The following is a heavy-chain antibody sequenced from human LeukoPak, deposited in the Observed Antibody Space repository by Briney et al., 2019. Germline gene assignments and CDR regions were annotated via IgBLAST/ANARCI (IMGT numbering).Heavy chain of an antibody. CDR3: ARVVGSEGRWLQFRYNWFDP. Sequence: SETLSLTCTVSGGSISRYYWSWIRQPPGKGLEWIGYIYYSGSTNYNPSLKSRVTISVDTSKNQFSLKLSSVTAADTAVYYCARVVGSEGRWLQFRYNWFDPWGQGTLVTVSS. J-gene: IGHJ5*02. V-gene: IGHV4-59*01. CDR1: GGSISRYY. D-gene: IGHD5-24*01. CDR2: IYYSGST.